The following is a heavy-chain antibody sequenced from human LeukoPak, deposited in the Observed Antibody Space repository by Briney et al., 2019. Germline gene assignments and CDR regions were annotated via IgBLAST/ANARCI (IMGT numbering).Heavy chain of an antibody. V-gene: IGHV4-4*07. D-gene: IGHD6-13*01. CDR3: ARNRGDSWCSYFDS. J-gene: IGHJ4*02. CDR2: IYTSGTT. Sequence: SETLSLTCSVSGGSVITYYWSWIRQPAGKRLEWIGRIYTSGTTNSNPSLRSRVTMSLDTSKNHFSLRLSSVTAADTAIYYCARNRGDSWCSYFDSWGLGTLVTVSS. CDR1: GGSVITYY.